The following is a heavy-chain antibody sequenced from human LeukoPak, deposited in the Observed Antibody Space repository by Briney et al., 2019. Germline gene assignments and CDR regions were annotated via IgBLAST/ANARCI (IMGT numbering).Heavy chain of an antibody. Sequence: PGGSLRLSCVASGFTFNNYAMTWVRQAPGKGLEWVSAISGSGHSTYYADSVKGRFTISRDNSKNTLYLQMNSLRAEDTALYFCAQWSRYFDYWGQGTLVTVSS. CDR3: AQWSRYFDY. D-gene: IGHD1-26*01. CDR2: ISGSGHST. V-gene: IGHV3-23*01. CDR1: GFTFNNYA. J-gene: IGHJ4*02.